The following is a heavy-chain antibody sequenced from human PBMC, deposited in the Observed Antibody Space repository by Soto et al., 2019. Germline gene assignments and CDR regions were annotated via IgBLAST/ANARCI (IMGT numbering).Heavy chain of an antibody. CDR1: GFTFSSYA. CDR3: AKVFTSFDSRTFDY. Sequence: GGSLRLSCAASGFTFSSYAMSWVRQAPGKGLEWVSAISGSGGSTYYADSVKGRFTISRDNSRNTLYLQMNSLRAEDTAVYYCAKVFTSFDSRTFDYWGQGTLVTVSS. J-gene: IGHJ4*02. CDR2: ISGSGGST. D-gene: IGHD3-22*01. V-gene: IGHV3-23*01.